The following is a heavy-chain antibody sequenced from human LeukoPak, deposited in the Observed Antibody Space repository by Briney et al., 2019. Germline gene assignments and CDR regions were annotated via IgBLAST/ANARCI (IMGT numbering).Heavy chain of an antibody. Sequence: PGGSLRLSCAGSGFTFSSYEMNWVRQAPGKGLEWVSAISASGASTYYADSVKGRFTISRDNSKNTLYLQMNSLRAEDTAVYYCAKDRASGNYYGMDVWGQGTTVTASS. V-gene: IGHV3-23*01. J-gene: IGHJ6*02. CDR2: ISASGAST. D-gene: IGHD2-21*01. CDR3: AKDRASGNYYGMDV. CDR1: GFTFSSYE.